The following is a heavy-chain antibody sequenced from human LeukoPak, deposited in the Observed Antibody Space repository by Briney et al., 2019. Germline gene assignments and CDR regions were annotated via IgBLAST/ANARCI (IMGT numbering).Heavy chain of an antibody. CDR3: AKATTTVTRTTDY. CDR2: ISVGGTNT. V-gene: IGHV3-23*01. Sequence: GGSLRLSCAASGFTFSGYAMSWVRQAPGKGLQWVSSISVGGTNTYYADSVKGRFTISRDNSKNTLYLQMNSLGAEDSAVYYCAKATTTVTRTTDYWGQGTLLTVSS. CDR1: GFTFSGYA. D-gene: IGHD4-17*01. J-gene: IGHJ4*02.